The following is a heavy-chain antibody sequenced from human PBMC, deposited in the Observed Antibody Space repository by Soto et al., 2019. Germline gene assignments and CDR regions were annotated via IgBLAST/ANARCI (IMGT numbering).Heavy chain of an antibody. V-gene: IGHV3-23*01. CDR3: ATSVGIGCTGGSCYSFDY. CDR2: VSISGGST. CDR1: GFTFSNYA. Sequence: EVQLLESGGGLVQPGGSLRLSCAASGFTFSNYAMSWVRQAPGKGLEWVSAVSISGGSTYYADSVKGRFTISRDNSKNTLCLQMNSLRAEDTAIYYCATSVGIGCTGGSCYSFDYWGQGTLVTVSS. J-gene: IGHJ4*02. D-gene: IGHD2-15*01.